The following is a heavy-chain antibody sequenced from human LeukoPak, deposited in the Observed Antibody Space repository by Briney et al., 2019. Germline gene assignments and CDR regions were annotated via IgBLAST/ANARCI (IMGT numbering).Heavy chain of an antibody. Sequence: GGSLRLSCAASGFTFSSYSMNWVRQAPGKGLEWVSSISSSSSYIYYADSVKGRFTISRDNAKNSLYLQMNSLRVEDTAVYYCARGYSNYGYAFDIWGQGTMVTVSS. D-gene: IGHD4-11*01. CDR2: ISSSSSYI. V-gene: IGHV3-21*01. J-gene: IGHJ3*02. CDR3: ARGYSNYGYAFDI. CDR1: GFTFSSYS.